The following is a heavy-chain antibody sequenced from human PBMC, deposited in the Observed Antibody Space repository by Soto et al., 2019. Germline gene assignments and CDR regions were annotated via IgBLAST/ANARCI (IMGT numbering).Heavy chain of an antibody. J-gene: IGHJ6*02. D-gene: IGHD3-22*01. Sequence: SETLSLTCTVSGGSISSSGYYWGWIRQSPGKGLEWIGTIFYSGTTYYNPSLESRITISQDTSNNQFSLKLTSVTAADTAVYYCARHYYDSSGYPAPYYHGMDVWGQGTTVTVSS. CDR1: GGSISSSGYY. CDR3: ARHYYDSSGYPAPYYHGMDV. V-gene: IGHV4-39*01. CDR2: IFYSGTT.